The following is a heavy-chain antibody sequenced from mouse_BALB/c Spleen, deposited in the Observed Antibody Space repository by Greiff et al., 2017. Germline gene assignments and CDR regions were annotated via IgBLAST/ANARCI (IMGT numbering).Heavy chain of an antibody. CDR3: ARYYYGSSY. D-gene: IGHD1-1*01. J-gene: IGHJ2*01. V-gene: IGHV1S81*02. CDR2: INPSNGRT. Sequence: QVQLQQPGAELVKPGASVKLSCKASGYTFTSYWMHWVKQRPGQGLEWIGEINPSNGRTNYNEKFKSKATLTVDKSSSTAYMQLSSLTSEDSAVYYCARYYYGSSYWGQGTTLTVSS. CDR1: GYTFTSYW.